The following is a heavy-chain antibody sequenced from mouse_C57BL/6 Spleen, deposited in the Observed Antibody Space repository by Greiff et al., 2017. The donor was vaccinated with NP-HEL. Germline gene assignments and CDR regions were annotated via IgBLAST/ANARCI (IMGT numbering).Heavy chain of an antibody. Sequence: EVQLVESGGGLVKPGGSLKLSCAASGFTFSNYGMHWVRQAPEKGLEWVAYISSGSSTIYYADTVKGRFTISRDNATNTLFLQMTSLRSEDTAMYYCARDYGTPRAMDYWGQGTSVTVSS. CDR1: GFTFSNYG. J-gene: IGHJ4*01. D-gene: IGHD2-1*01. CDR2: ISSGSSTI. V-gene: IGHV5-17*01. CDR3: ARDYGTPRAMDY.